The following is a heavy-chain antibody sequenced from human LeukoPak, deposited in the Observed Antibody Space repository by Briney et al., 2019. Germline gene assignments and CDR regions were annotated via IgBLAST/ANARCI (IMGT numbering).Heavy chain of an antibody. J-gene: IGHJ4*02. Sequence: GGSLRLSCAASGFTFSTYWMHWVRQAPGKGLVLVSRTNSDGSRTNYADSVKGRFTISRDNAKNTLDLQMNSLRAEDTAVYFCARSPWEVLPDYWGQGTLVTVSS. CDR3: ARSPWEVLPDY. V-gene: IGHV3-74*01. CDR1: GFTFSTYW. D-gene: IGHD1-26*01. CDR2: TNSDGSRT.